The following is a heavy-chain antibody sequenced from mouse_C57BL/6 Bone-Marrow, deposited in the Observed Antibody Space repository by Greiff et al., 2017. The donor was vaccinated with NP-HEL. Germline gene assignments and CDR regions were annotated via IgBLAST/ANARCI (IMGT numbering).Heavy chain of an antibody. D-gene: IGHD2-1*01. V-gene: IGHV5-6*01. CDR2: ISSGGSYT. J-gene: IGHJ4*01. Sequence: EVMLVESGGDLVKPGGSLKLSCAASGFTFSSYGMSWVRQTPDKRLEWVATISSGGSYTYYPDSVKGRFTISRDNAKNTLYLQMSSLKSEDTAMYYSASTNLLPSAMDYWGQGTSVTVTA. CDR3: ASTNLLPSAMDY. CDR1: GFTFSSYG.